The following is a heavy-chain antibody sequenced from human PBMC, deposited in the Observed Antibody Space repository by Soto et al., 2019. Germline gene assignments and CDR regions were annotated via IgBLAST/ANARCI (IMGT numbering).Heavy chain of an antibody. D-gene: IGHD5-18*01. CDR3: TTDTGYSYGPLFDY. CDR2: IKSKTDGGTT. CDR1: GFTFSNAW. J-gene: IGHJ4*02. Sequence: KTGGSLRLSCAASGFTFSNAWMSWVRQAPGKGLEWVGRIKSKTDGGTTDYAAPVKGRFTISRDDSKNTLYLQMNSLKTEDTAVYYCTTDTGYSYGPLFDYWGQGTLVTVSS. V-gene: IGHV3-15*01.